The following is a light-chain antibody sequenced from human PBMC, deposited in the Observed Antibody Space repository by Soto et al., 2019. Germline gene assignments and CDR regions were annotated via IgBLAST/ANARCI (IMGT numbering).Light chain of an antibody. CDR3: SSYTKSSNKM. J-gene: IGLJ3*02. CDR1: SSDVGGYDF. CDR2: EVN. V-gene: IGLV2-14*01. Sequence: QSALTQPASVSGSPGQSITISCTGTSSDVGGYDFVSWYQQHPGKVPKLLIYEVNNRPSGVSNRFSGSKSGNTASLTISGLQAEAEADYYCSSYTKSSNKMFGGGTKLTV.